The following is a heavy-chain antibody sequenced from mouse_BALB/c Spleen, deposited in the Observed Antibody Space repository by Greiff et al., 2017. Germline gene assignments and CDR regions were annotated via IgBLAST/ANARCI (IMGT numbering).Heavy chain of an antibody. CDR1: GYTFTSYW. CDR2: IYPSDSYT. CDR3: TRGEAYYGYDDGGYSMDD. D-gene: IGHD2-14*01. J-gene: IGHJ4*01. Sequence: VQLQQPGAELVRPGASVKLSCKASGYTFTSYWINWVKQRPGQGLEWIGNIYPSDSYTNYNQKFKDKSTLTVDKSSIPAYMQLSSPTSEDSAVYDCTRGEAYYGYDDGGYSMDDWGQGTTVTVSS. V-gene: IGHV1-69*01.